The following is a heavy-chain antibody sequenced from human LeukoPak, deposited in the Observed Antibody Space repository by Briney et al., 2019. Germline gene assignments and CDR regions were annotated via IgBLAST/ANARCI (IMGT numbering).Heavy chain of an antibody. CDR2: IFRIGST. Sequence: SETLSLTCTVSGFSITTGYYWAWIRQPPGKGLEWIGTIFRIGSTYYNPSLKSRVTISVDKSKNQFSLKLSSVTAADTAVYYCARFSTIVAVAGIDYWGQGTLVTVSS. CDR1: GFSITTGYY. V-gene: IGHV4-38-2*02. CDR3: ARFSTIVAVAGIDY. J-gene: IGHJ4*02. D-gene: IGHD6-19*01.